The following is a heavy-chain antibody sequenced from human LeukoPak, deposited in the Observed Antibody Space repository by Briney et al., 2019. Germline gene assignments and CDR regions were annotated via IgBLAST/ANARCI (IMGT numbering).Heavy chain of an antibody. CDR3: TTRDGYSFYYFDY. D-gene: IGHD5-24*01. Sequence: GGSLRLSCAASGFTFSNAWMSWVRQAPGKGLEWVGRIKSKTDGGTTDYAAPVKGRFTISRDDSKNTLYLQMNSLKTEDTAVYYCTTRDGYSFYYFDYWGQGTLVTVSS. V-gene: IGHV3-15*01. J-gene: IGHJ4*02. CDR2: IKSKTDGGTT. CDR1: GFTFSNAW.